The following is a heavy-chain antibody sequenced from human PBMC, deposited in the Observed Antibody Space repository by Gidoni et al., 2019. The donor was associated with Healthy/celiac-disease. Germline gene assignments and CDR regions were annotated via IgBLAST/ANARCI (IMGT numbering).Heavy chain of an antibody. CDR2: ISGNSGRK. Sequence: EVQLVDSGEGLVPSGRSLGLSCGYSGFTFDDYAMHWVRQAPGKGLEWVAGISGNSGRKDYAESVKGRFTISRDNAKNSLYLQMNSLRAEDTAVYYCAKDKSDYDQGYFDLWGRGTLVTVSS. D-gene: IGHD5-12*01. CDR1: GFTFDDYA. V-gene: IGHV3-9*01. J-gene: IGHJ2*01. CDR3: AKDKSDYDQGYFDL.